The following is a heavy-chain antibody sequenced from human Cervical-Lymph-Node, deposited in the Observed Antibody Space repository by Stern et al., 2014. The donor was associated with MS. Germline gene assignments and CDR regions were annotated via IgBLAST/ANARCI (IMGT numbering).Heavy chain of an antibody. CDR1: GGPFSNFA. V-gene: IGHV1-69*01. CDR3: ARANSSSWYAFDV. D-gene: IGHD6-6*01. J-gene: IGHJ3*01. CDR2: IIPIFGTT. Sequence: QLVQSGNEVKKPGSSVKVSCKASGGPFSNFAFNWVRQVPGQGLEWMGGIIPIFGTTSSAQWFQDRVTISADESTSEGYMELSSLRSDDTAVYFCARANSSSWYAFDVWGQGTMVTVSS.